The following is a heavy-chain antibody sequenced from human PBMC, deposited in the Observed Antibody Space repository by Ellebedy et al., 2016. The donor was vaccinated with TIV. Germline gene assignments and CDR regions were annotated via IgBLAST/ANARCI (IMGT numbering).Heavy chain of an antibody. Sequence: SETLSLTXTVSGVSITDYYWSWIRQPPGKGLEWIGFMYSSGSTNYNPSLKSRVTISLDTSKNQFSLELTSVTAADTAVYYCVREKGGIAVAGGGRNYFDYWGQGTLVTVSS. V-gene: IGHV4-59*12. CDR2: MYSSGST. D-gene: IGHD6-19*01. CDR3: VREKGGIAVAGGGRNYFDY. J-gene: IGHJ4*02. CDR1: GVSITDYY.